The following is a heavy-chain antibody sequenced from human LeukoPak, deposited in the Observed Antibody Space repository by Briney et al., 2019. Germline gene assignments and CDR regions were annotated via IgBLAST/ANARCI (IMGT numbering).Heavy chain of an antibody. J-gene: IGHJ3*02. Sequence: SETLSLTCTVSGGSISNYYWSWIRQPPGKGLEWVGYIYYSGSTNYNPSLESRVTISLDTSKSQFSLKLTSVTAADTAVYYCARGHDILTGYYQGAFDIWGQGTMVTVSS. CDR1: GGSISNYY. D-gene: IGHD3-9*01. CDR2: IYYSGST. V-gene: IGHV4-59*01. CDR3: ARGHDILTGYYQGAFDI.